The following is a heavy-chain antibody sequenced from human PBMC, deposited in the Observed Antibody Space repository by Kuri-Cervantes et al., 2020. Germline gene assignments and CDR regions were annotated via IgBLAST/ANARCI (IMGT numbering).Heavy chain of an antibody. V-gene: IGHV4-38-2*01. CDR3: ARYLWFGETYYFDY. CDR1: GYSISSGHY. D-gene: IGHD3-10*01. Sequence: SETLSLTCAVSGYSISSGHYWGWIRQPPGKGLEWIGSIYHSGSTNYNPSLKSRVTISVDKSKNQFSLKLSSVTAADTAVYYCARYLWFGETYYFDYWGQGTLVTVSS. J-gene: IGHJ4*02. CDR2: IYHSGST.